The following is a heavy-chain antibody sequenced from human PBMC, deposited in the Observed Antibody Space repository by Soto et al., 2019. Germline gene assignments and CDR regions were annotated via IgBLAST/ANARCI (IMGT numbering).Heavy chain of an antibody. CDR1: GGTFSIYA. J-gene: IGHJ6*02. CDR3: ARDLVAVTTAGVYYYYGMDV. D-gene: IGHD4-4*01. CDR2: IIPIFGTA. Sequence: SVKVSCKASGGTFSIYAISCVRQAPVQWREWMGGIIPIFGTANYAQKFQGRVTITADESTSTAYMELSSLRSEDTAVYYCARDLVAVTTAGVYYYYGMDVWGQGTTVTVSS. V-gene: IGHV1-69*13.